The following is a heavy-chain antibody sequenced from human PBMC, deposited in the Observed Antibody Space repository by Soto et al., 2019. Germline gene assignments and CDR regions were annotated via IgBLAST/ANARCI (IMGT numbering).Heavy chain of an antibody. J-gene: IGHJ4*02. D-gene: IGHD6-13*01. Sequence: EVQLVESGGGLVQPGRSLRLSCAASGFTFDDYAMHWVRQAPGKGLEWVSGISWNSGSIGYADSVKGRFTISRDNAKNSLYLQMNSLRAEDTALYYCAKDISPMAVADYYFDYWGQGTLVTVSS. CDR3: AKDISPMAVADYYFDY. CDR1: GFTFDDYA. V-gene: IGHV3-9*01. CDR2: ISWNSGSI.